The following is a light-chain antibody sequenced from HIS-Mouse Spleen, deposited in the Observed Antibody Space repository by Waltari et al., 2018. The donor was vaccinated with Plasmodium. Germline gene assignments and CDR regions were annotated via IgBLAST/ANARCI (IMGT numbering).Light chain of an antibody. CDR1: ALPKPY. V-gene: IGLV3-25*03. J-gene: IGLJ3*02. CDR3: QSADSSGTPNWV. CDR2: KDS. Sequence: SYELTQPPSVSVSPGQTARSTCSGDALPKPYPYWYQQKPGQAPVLVIYKDSERPAGIPERFSGSSSGTTVTLTISGVQAEDEADYYCQSADSSGTPNWVFGGGTKLTVL.